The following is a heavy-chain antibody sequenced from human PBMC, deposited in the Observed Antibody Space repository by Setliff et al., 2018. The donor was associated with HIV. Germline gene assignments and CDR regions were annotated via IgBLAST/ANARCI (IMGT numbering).Heavy chain of an antibody. D-gene: IGHD2-2*03. CDR3: AKVDNGHCTSASCRDFDY. J-gene: IGHJ4*02. V-gene: IGHV3-23*01. CDR2: IDPSGSRI. Sequence: PGGSLRLSCAASEFTLSGYSMSWVRQVPGKGLEWVSAIDPSGSRIFDSDSVKGRFTISRDNSKNTLYLQMNSLTAEDTAVYYCAKVDNGHCTSASCRDFDYLGQGTLVTVSS. CDR1: EFTLSGYS.